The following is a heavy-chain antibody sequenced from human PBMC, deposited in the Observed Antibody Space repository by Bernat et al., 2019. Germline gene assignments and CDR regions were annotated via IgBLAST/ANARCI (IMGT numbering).Heavy chain of an antibody. CDR3: ARDSYCSSTSCYASYYYYYMDV. Sequence: QVQLVQSRAEVKKPGASVKVSCKASGYTFTSYGISWVRQAPGQGLEWMGWISAYNGNTNYAQKLQGRVTMTTDTSTSTACMELRSLRSDDTAVYYCARDSYCSSTSCYASYYYYYMDVWGKGTTVTVSS. V-gene: IGHV1-18*01. J-gene: IGHJ6*03. D-gene: IGHD2-2*01. CDR1: GYTFTSYG. CDR2: ISAYNGNT.